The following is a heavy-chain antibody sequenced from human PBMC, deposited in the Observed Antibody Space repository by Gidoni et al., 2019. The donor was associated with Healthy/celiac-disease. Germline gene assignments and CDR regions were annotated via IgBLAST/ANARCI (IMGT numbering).Heavy chain of an antibody. D-gene: IGHD3-16*01. J-gene: IGHJ6*02. CDR3: AKDHLALAADYYYGMDV. CDR2: ISASGGST. CDR1: GFTFSSSA. V-gene: IGHV3-23*01. Sequence: EVQLLESGGGLVQPGGSLRISCAASGFTFSSSAMRGVRKAPGKGLEWVSSISASGGSTYYADSVKGRFTISRDNSKNTLYLQMKSLRAEDTAIYYCAKDHLALAADYYYGMDVWGQGTTVTVSS.